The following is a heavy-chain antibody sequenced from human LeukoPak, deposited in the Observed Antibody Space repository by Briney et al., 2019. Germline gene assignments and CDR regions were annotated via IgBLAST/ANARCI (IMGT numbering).Heavy chain of an antibody. D-gene: IGHD2-2*01. CDR1: GFTFSSYA. CDR3: AKDPALSDCSSTSCYPDY. Sequence: GGSLRLSCAASGFTFSSYAMSWVRQAPGKGLEWVSDISGSGGSTYYADSVKGRFTISRDNSKNTLYLQMNSLRAEDTAVYYCAKDPALSDCSSTSCYPDYWGQGTLVTVSS. V-gene: IGHV3-23*01. CDR2: ISGSGGST. J-gene: IGHJ4*02.